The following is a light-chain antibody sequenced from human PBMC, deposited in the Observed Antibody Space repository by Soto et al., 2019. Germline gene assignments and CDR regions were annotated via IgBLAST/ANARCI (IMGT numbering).Light chain of an antibody. V-gene: IGLV1-40*01. Sequence: QSVLTQPPSVSGAPGQRVAISCTGSSSNVGGGYDVHWYQQLPGTAPKLLIYDNTNRPSGVPDRFSGSQSGTSASLAITGLQAEDEADYFCQSYDTTLSGSVFGGGTKLTVL. CDR3: QSYDTTLSGSV. CDR1: SSNVGGGYD. J-gene: IGLJ2*01. CDR2: DNT.